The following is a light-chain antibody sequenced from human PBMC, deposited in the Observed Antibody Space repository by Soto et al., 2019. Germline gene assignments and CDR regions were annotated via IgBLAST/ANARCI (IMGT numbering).Light chain of an antibody. CDR1: SGHNSYA. Sequence: QLVLTQPPSASASLGASVKLTCTLSSGHNSYAIAWHQQQPEKGPRYLMKLNSDGSHSKGDGIPDRFSGSSSGAERYLTISSLQYEDEADYYCQTWSTDIRVFGGGTKVTVL. V-gene: IGLV4-69*01. CDR2: LNSDGSH. J-gene: IGLJ3*02. CDR3: QTWSTDIRV.